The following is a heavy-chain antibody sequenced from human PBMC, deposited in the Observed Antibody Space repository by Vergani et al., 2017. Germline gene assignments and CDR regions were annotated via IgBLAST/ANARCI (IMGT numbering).Heavy chain of an antibody. Sequence: EVQLLESGGGLVQPGGSRRLSCAGAGFTFDTYTMAYVRQAPGKGLEWVATISSGGGDIFYADSVKGRFTISRDNSKNTLFLQMNSLKDEDTAVYYCAKDSRYGYCSSTSCPFDYWGQGTLVTVSS. CDR2: ISSGGGDI. CDR1: GFTFDTYT. J-gene: IGHJ4*02. CDR3: AKDSRYGYCSSTSCPFDY. D-gene: IGHD2-2*03. V-gene: IGHV3-23*01.